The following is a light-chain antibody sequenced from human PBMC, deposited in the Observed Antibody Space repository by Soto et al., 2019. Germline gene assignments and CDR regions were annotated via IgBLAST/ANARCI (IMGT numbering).Light chain of an antibody. CDR2: EVS. J-gene: IGLJ1*01. CDR1: SSDVGNYKY. Sequence: QSALTQPASVSGSPGQSITISCTGTSSDVGNYKYVSWYQQHPGKAPKLMIYEVSNRPSGVSNRVSGSKSGNTAYLTISGLQAEDETDYYCFSYTRSGTYVFGTGTKVTVL. CDR3: FSYTRSGTYV. V-gene: IGLV2-14*01.